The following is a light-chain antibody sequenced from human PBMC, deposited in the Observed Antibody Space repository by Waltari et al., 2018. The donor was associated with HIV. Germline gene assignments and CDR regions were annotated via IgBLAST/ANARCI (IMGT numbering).Light chain of an antibody. CDR3: AAWDDYLNGYV. CDR1: SSNIGTNA. V-gene: IGLV1-36*01. CDR2: YDD. J-gene: IGLJ1*01. Sequence: QSLLTQPPSVSEAPRQRVTISCSGSSSNIGTNAVNWYQQVPGKAPKLLIYYDDLLSSGVSDRFSGSKSGTSASLAIRGLQSEDEAEYYCAAWDDYLNGYVFGSGTKVTVL.